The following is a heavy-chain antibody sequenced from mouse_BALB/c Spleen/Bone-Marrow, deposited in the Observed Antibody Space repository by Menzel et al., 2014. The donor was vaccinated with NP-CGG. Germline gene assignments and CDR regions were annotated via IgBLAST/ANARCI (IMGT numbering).Heavy chain of an antibody. D-gene: IGHD2-10*02. Sequence: EVQLQQSGAELVRSGASVKLSCTGSGFNIEDSYTHWVKQRPGQGLEWIGWIDPENGDTEYAPKFQGKATMTADTSSNTAYLQLSSLTSEDTAVYCCTPYGNYGWEYWGQGSSVTVSS. CDR2: IDPENGDT. CDR3: TPYGNYGWEY. CDR1: GFNIEDSY. V-gene: IGHV14-4*02. J-gene: IGHJ4*01.